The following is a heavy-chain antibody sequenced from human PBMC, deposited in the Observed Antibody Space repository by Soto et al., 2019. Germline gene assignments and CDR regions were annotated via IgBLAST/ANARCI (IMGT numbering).Heavy chain of an antibody. V-gene: IGHV4-59*08. Sequence: QVQLQESGPGLVKPSETLSLTCTVSGGSISSYYWSWIRQPPGKGLEWIGYIYYSGSTNYNPSLRSRVTIPVDTSKNQFSLRLSSVTAADTAVYYCARHYLGTVTRTIFSAFDIWCQGTMVTVSS. CDR2: IYYSGST. D-gene: IGHD4-17*01. CDR3: ARHYLGTVTRTIFSAFDI. CDR1: GGSISSYY. J-gene: IGHJ3*02.